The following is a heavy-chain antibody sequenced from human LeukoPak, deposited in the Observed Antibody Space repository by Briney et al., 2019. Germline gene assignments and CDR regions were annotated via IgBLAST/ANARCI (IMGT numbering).Heavy chain of an antibody. CDR1: GGSISSGDYY. D-gene: IGHD3-22*01. Sequence: SETLSLTCTVSGGSISSGDYYWSWIRQPPGKGLEWIGYIYYSGSTYYNPSLKSRVTISVDTSKNQFSLKLSSVTAADTAVYYCARAHYDSSGPWYFDLWGRGTLVTVSS. CDR3: ARAHYDSSGPWYFDL. J-gene: IGHJ2*01. CDR2: IYYSGST. V-gene: IGHV4-30-4*08.